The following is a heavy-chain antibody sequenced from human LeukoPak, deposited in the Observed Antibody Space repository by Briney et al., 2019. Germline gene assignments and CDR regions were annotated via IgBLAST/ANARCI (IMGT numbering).Heavy chain of an antibody. D-gene: IGHD2-2*01. CDR2: IIPIFGTA. CDR3: ARGRCSSTSCYLNYYYYMDV. CDR1: GSTFSSYA. V-gene: IGHV1-69*05. J-gene: IGHJ6*03. Sequence: SVKVSCKASGSTFSSYAISWVRQAPGQGLEWMGRIIPIFGTANYAQKFQGRVTITTDESTSTAYMELSSLRSEDTAVYYCARGRCSSTSCYLNYYYYMDVWGKGTTVTVSS.